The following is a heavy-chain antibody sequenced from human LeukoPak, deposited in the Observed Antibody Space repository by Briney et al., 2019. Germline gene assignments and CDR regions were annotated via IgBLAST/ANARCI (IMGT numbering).Heavy chain of an antibody. V-gene: IGHV3-30*18. Sequence: PGRSLRLSCAASGFTFSSYGMHWVRQAPGKGLEWVAVISYDGSNKYYADSVKGRFTISRDNSKNTLYLQMNSLRAEDTAVYYCAKDHGRSSWYWWREDYWGQGTLVTVSS. D-gene: IGHD6-13*01. CDR1: GFTFSSYG. CDR3: AKDHGRSSWYWWREDY. J-gene: IGHJ4*02. CDR2: ISYDGSNK.